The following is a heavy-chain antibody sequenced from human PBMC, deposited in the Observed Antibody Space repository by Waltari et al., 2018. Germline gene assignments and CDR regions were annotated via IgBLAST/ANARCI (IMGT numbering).Heavy chain of an antibody. J-gene: IGHJ4*02. CDR1: GDSMSSSYW. Sequence: QLQLQQSGPGLVKPSESLYLTCTASGDSMSSSYWWSWVRQSPGKGLEWIGQINRSGRTNYHPAFETRVIVSIDTSNNQFSLKFPSATAADTAVYYCARDRGRGIYLDSWGQGTLVTVSP. CDR3: ARDRGRGIYLDS. CDR2: INRSGRT. V-gene: IGHV4-4*02. D-gene: IGHD2-15*01.